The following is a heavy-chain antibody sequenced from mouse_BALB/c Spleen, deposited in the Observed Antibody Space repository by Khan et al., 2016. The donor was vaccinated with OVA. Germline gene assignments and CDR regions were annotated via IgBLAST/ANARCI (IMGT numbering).Heavy chain of an antibody. CDR3: ARSTYRYAFAY. Sequence: EVQLKESGPSLVKPSQTLSLTCSVTGDSITSGYWSWIRKFPGNKLEYMGYMIYSGNTYYNPSLKSRISITRHTSKNQYYLQLKSVTTEDTATYYCARSTYRYAFAYWGQGTLVTVSA. CDR2: MIYSGNT. D-gene: IGHD2-14*01. V-gene: IGHV3-8*02. J-gene: IGHJ3*01. CDR1: GDSITSGY.